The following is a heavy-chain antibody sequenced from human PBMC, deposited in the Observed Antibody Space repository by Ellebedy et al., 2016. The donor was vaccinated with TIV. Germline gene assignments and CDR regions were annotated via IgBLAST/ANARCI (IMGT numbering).Heavy chain of an antibody. J-gene: IGHJ4*02. CDR3: AGGTY. V-gene: IGHV3-53*01. Sequence: GESLKISCAASGCTVSGDYMSWVRQAPGKGLEWVSIMDAGGNTHYPDPVKGRFTVSRDNSKNTRYLQMNSLRAEDTAVYYCAGGTYWGQGTLVTVSS. CDR2: MDAGGNT. CDR1: GCTVSGDY.